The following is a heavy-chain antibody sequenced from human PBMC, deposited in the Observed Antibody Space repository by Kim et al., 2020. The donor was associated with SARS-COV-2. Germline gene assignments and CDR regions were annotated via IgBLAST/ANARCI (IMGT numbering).Heavy chain of an antibody. CDR3: ARANVFPNWFDS. CDR2: IYYTGNT. J-gene: IGHJ5*01. CDR1: GGSITSYY. V-gene: IGHV4-59*13. D-gene: IGHD3-10*02. Sequence: SETLSLTCTVSGGSITSYYWTWIRQPPGKGLEWIGYIYYTGNTNYNPSLKSRVTMSIDTSKNQFSLGLSSVTAADTAVYYCARANVFPNWFDSWGQGTLVTVPS.